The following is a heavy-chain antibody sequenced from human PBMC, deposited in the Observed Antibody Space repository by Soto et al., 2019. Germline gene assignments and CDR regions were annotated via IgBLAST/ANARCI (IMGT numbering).Heavy chain of an antibody. J-gene: IGHJ4*02. Sequence: PGGSLRLSCAASGFTVSSNYMSWVRQAPGKGLEWVSVIYSGGSTYYADSVKGRFTISRDNAKSTLYLQLNSLRAEDTALYYCARGYSSGPDYWGQGTLVTVSS. D-gene: IGHD6-19*01. CDR1: GFTVSSNY. CDR2: IYSGGST. V-gene: IGHV3-66*01. CDR3: ARGYSSGPDY.